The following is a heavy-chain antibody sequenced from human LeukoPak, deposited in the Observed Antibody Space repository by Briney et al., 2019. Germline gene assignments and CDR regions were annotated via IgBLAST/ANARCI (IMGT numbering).Heavy chain of an antibody. D-gene: IGHD3-3*01. CDR1: GFTFSSYA. J-gene: IGHJ5*02. CDR2: ISGSGGST. Sequence: PGGSLRLSCAASGFTFSSYAMSWVRQAPGKGLEWVSAISGSGGSTYYADSVKGRFTISRDNSKNTLYLQMNSLRAEDTAVYYCAKGSYDFWSGNNWFDPWGQGTLVTVSS. CDR3: AKGSYDFWSGNNWFDP. V-gene: IGHV3-23*01.